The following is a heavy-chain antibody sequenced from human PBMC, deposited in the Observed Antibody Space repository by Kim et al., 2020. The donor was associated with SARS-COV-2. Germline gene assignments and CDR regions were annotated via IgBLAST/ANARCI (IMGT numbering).Heavy chain of an antibody. CDR3: GISGKDY. CDR1: GFTFSSTS. D-gene: IGHD3-10*01. J-gene: IGHJ4*02. CDR2: MNQDGSDI. V-gene: IGHV3-7*01. Sequence: GGSLRLSCSTSGFTFSSTSLNWVRQTPGKGLEWVARMNQDGSDIYHADSVKGRFTISRDNAKNSLFLQMNTLTVEDTAVYYCGISGKDYWGQGTLVTVS.